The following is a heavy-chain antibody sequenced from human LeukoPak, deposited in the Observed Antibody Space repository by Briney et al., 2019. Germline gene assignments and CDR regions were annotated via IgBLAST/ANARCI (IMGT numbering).Heavy chain of an antibody. CDR2: IQTSGST. CDR1: GGSIRSGSYY. V-gene: IGHV4-61*02. Sequence: SETLSLTCTVSGGSIRSGSYYWSWIRQPAGKGLEWIGRIQTSGSTNYNPSLKSRVTISVDTSKNQFSLKLRSVTAASTAVYYCAREGGVDDLRYTKGGYYFDYWGQGTLVTVSS. J-gene: IGHJ4*02. CDR3: AREGGVDDLRYTKGGYYFDY. D-gene: IGHD3-9*01.